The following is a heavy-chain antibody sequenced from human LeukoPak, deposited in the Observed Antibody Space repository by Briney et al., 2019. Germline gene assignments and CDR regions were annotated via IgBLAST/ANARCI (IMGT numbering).Heavy chain of an antibody. CDR1: GGTFSSYA. CDR2: IIPIFGTA. CDR3: ARDGVVRGVIPLDY. D-gene: IGHD3-10*01. Sequence: GASVKVSCKASGGTFSSYAISWVRQAPGQGLEWMGGIIPIFGTANYAQKFQGRVTITADESTSTAYMELSSLRSEDTAVYYCARDGVVRGVIPLDYWGQGTLVTVSS. J-gene: IGHJ4*02. V-gene: IGHV1-69*13.